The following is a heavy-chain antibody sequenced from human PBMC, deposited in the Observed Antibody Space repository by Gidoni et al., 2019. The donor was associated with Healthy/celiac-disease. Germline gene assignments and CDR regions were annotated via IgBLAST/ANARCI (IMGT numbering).Heavy chain of an antibody. Sequence: EVQLLESGGGLVQPGGSLRLSCAASGFTFSSCAMSWVRQAPGKGLEWVSAICGSGGSTYYADSVKGRFTISRDNSKNTLYLQMNSLRAEDTAVYYCAKDLGWELLGGGYYYYYGMDVWGQGTTVTVSS. V-gene: IGHV3-23*01. D-gene: IGHD1-26*01. CDR1: GFTFSSCA. CDR2: ICGSGGST. J-gene: IGHJ6*02. CDR3: AKDLGWELLGGGYYYYYGMDV.